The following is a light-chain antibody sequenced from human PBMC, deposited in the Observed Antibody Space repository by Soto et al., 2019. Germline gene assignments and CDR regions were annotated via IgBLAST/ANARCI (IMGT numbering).Light chain of an antibody. CDR1: SSNIGAGYD. CDR2: DNN. Sequence: QSVLTQPPSVSGAPGQRVTLSCTGSSSNIGAGYDVHWYQQLPGTAPKLLIYDNNHRPSGVPDRFSGSKSGTSASLAITGLQAEDEADYYCQSYDSSLSGHVIFGGGTKLTVL. V-gene: IGLV1-40*01. CDR3: QSYDSSLSGHVI. J-gene: IGLJ2*01.